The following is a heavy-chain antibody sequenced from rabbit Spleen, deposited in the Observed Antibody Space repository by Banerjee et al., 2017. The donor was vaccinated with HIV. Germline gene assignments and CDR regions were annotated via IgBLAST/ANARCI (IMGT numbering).Heavy chain of an antibody. J-gene: IGHJ6*01. V-gene: IGHV1S40*01. CDR2: IYVGSGGGT. D-gene: IGHD8-1*01. Sequence: QSLEESGGDLVKPGASLTLTCTASGFSFSSSYYMCWVRQAPGKGLEWIACIYVGSGGGTKYASWAKGRFTISKTSSTTVTLQMTSLTAADTATYFCARDTGSSFSSYGMDLWGPGTLVTVS. CDR3: ARDTGSSFSSYGMDL. CDR1: GFSFSSSYY.